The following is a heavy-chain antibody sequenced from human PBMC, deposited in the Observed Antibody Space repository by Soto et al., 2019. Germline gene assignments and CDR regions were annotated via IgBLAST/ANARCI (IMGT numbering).Heavy chain of an antibody. CDR1: GYTFTSYG. V-gene: IGHV1-18*01. CDR2: ISAYNGNT. Sequence: QVQLVQSGAEVKKPGASVKVSCKASGYTFTSYGISWVRQAPGQGLEWMGWISAYNGNTNYAQKLQGRVTMTTDTSTSTAYMELRSLRSDDTAVYYCSRDLWLGVVVVAAHDAFDIWGQGTMVTVSS. CDR3: SRDLWLGVVVVAAHDAFDI. D-gene: IGHD2-15*01. J-gene: IGHJ3*02.